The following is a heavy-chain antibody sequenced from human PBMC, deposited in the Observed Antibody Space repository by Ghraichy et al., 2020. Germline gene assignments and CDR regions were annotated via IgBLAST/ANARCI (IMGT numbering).Heavy chain of an antibody. V-gene: IGHV3-15*01. D-gene: IGHD5/OR15-5a*01. CDR2: IRSKGDGGTT. CDR3: TTDVSVNM. Sequence: GGSLRLSCAASGFTFSDTWITWVRQAPGKGPEWLGHIRSKGDGGTTEYAAPVKGRFSFSRDDSNNMVYVQMNGLKTEDTGVYYCTTDVSVNMWGQGTQVTVSS. J-gene: IGHJ3*02. CDR1: GFTFSDTW.